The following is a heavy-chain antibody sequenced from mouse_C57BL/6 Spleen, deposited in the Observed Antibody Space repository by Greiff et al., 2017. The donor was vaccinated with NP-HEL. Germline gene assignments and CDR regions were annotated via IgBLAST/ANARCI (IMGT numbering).Heavy chain of an antibody. CDR3: ARSGYDYDGGYWYFDV. D-gene: IGHD2-4*01. Sequence: VQLQQPGAELVMPGASVKLSCKASGYTFTSYWMHWVKQRPGQGLEWIGEIDPSDSYTTYNQKFKGKSTLTVDKSSSTAYMQLSSLTSEDSAVYYCARSGYDYDGGYWYFDVWGTGTTVTVSS. V-gene: IGHV1-69*01. J-gene: IGHJ1*03. CDR1: GYTFTSYW. CDR2: IDPSDSYT.